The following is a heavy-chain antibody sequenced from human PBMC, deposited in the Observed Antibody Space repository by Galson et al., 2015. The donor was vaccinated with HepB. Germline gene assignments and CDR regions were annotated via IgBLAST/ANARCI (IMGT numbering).Heavy chain of an antibody. J-gene: IGHJ6*02. CDR1: DDSISSGGWY. V-gene: IGHV4-31*03. CDR2: IFYSGAT. CDR3: ARDRGSSSYGFDV. D-gene: IGHD6-6*01. Sequence: TGYDDSISSGGWYWTWIRQRPGKGLEWIGYIFYSGATYYNPSLSRRIIISIDTSKSQFHLKLRSVSAADTAVYYCARDRGSSSYGFDVWSQGTTVTVSS.